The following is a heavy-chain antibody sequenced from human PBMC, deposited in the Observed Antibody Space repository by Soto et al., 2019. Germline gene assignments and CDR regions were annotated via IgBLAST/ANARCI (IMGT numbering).Heavy chain of an antibody. Sequence: GWSLRLSCAASGFTFSNYAMHWVRQAPGKGLEWGAVISYDGSNKYYADSVKGRFTISRDNSKNTLYLQMNRLRAEDTAVYYGAREVGYSHGSWGYFDYWGQGHMVSV. V-gene: IGHV3-30-3*01. CDR1: GFTFSNYA. CDR3: AREVGYSHGSWGYFDY. D-gene: IGHD5-18*01. J-gene: IGHJ4*02. CDR2: ISYDGSNK.